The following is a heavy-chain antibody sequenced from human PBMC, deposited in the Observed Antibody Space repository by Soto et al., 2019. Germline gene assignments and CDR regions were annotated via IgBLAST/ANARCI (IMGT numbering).Heavy chain of an antibody. CDR1: GFTFSSYW. D-gene: IGHD3-3*01. CDR2: IKQDGSEK. V-gene: IGHV3-7*01. J-gene: IGHJ6*02. CDR3: ARDWSVLRFLEWLSHLHYGMDV. Sequence: RLSCAAPGFTFSSYWMSWVRQAPGKGLEWVANIKQDGSEKYYVDSVKGRFTISRDNAKNSLYLQMNSLRAEDTAVYYCARDWSVLRFLEWLSHLHYGMDVWGQGTTVTVSS.